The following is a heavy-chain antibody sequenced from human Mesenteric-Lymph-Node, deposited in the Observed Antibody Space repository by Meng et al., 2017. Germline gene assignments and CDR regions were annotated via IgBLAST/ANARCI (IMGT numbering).Heavy chain of an antibody. J-gene: IGHJ3*02. Sequence: ASVKVSCKTSGYTFTSYGISWVRQAPGQGLKWMGWISAYNGNTNYAQKLQGRVTMTTDTSASTAYMELSSLRSEDTAVYYCARGPRYSYGSNPFDIWGQGTMVTVSS. CDR1: GYTFTSYG. CDR2: ISAYNGNT. CDR3: ARGPRYSYGSNPFDI. D-gene: IGHD5-18*01. V-gene: IGHV1-18*01.